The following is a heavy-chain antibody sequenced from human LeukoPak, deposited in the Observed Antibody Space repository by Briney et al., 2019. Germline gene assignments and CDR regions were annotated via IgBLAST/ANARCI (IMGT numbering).Heavy chain of an antibody. CDR3: ARESNFWLGDAFDI. CDR2: IYYSGST. Sequence: PSETLSLTCTVSGGSISSYYWSWIRQPPGKGLEWIGYIYYSGSTNYNPSLKSRVTISVDTSKNQFSLKLSSVTAADTAVYYCARESNFWLGDAFDIWGQGTMVTVSS. CDR1: GGSISSYY. D-gene: IGHD3-3*01. V-gene: IGHV4-59*01. J-gene: IGHJ3*02.